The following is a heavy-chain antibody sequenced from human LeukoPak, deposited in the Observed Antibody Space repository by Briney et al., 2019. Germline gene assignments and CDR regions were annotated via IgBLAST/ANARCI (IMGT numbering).Heavy chain of an antibody. D-gene: IGHD6-19*01. CDR3: ARTPRIAVAGNHGAFDI. CDR1: GFTFSSYA. Sequence: GGSLRLSCAASGFTFSSYAMHWVRQAPGKGLEWVAVISYDGSNKYYADSVKGRFTISRDNSKNTLYLQMNSPRAEDTAVYYCARTPRIAVAGNHGAFDIWGQGTMVTVSS. CDR2: ISYDGSNK. V-gene: IGHV3-30-3*01. J-gene: IGHJ3*02.